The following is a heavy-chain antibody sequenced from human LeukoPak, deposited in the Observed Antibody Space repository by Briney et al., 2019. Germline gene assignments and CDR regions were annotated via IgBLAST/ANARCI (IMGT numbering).Heavy chain of an antibody. CDR3: ARDVGATGFDY. CDR2: ISSGGSSI. D-gene: IGHD1-26*01. V-gene: IGHV3-74*01. J-gene: IGHJ4*02. Sequence: TGGSLRLSCAASGFTLSSYWMHWVRQAPGKGLVWVSHISSGGSSIRYADSVKGRFTISRDNAKNTLYLQMNSLRAEDTAVYFCARDVGATGFDYWGPGNLVTVSS. CDR1: GFTLSSYW.